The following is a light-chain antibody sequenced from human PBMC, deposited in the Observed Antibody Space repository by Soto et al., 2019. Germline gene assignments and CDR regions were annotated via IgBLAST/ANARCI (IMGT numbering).Light chain of an antibody. V-gene: IGKV1-6*01. CDR1: QDIRND. CDR2: DTT. J-gene: IGKJ2*01. Sequence: AIQTTQSPSSLSASVGDRVTITCRASQDIRNDLGWYQQKPGRAPKLLIYDTTNLQSGVPSRFSGSGSGTDFTLTISSLQPEDFAAYYCLQDYNYPYTFGQGTKLEIK. CDR3: LQDYNYPYT.